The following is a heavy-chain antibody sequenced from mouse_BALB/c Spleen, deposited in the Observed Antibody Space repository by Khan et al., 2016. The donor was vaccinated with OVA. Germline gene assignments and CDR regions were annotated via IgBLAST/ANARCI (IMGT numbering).Heavy chain of an antibody. V-gene: IGHV1-4*01. J-gene: IGHJ3*01. CDR2: INPSNGYT. CDR3: VSDGPYHRNDGWFAY. CDR1: GYTFTSYT. D-gene: IGHD2-14*01. Sequence: QVQLQQSGAELARPGASVKMSCKASGYTFTSYTIHWIKKRPGQGLEWIGYINPSNGYTNYNQKFKDKATLTTDKSSTTAYLQLSSLTSDDSAVYKCVSDGPYHRNDGWFAYWGQGTLVTGSA.